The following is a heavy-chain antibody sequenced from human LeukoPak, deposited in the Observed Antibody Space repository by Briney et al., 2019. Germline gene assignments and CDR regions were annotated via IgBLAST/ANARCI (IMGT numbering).Heavy chain of an antibody. CDR1: GGSISSYY. CDR2: IYTSGST. D-gene: IGHD5-12*01. V-gene: IGHV4-4*07. CDR3: ARGAAVRYSGYDSDY. J-gene: IGHJ4*02. Sequence: KPSETLSLTCTVSGGSISSYYWSWIRQPAGKGLEWIGRIYTSGSTNYNPSLKSRVTMSVDTSKNQFSLKLGSVTAADTAVYYCARGAAVRYSGYDSDYWGQGTLVTVSS.